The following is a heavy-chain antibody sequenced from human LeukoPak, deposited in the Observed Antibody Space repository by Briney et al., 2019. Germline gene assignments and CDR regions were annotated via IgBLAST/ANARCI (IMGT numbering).Heavy chain of an antibody. CDR2: TYYRSKWYN. D-gene: IGHD3-10*01. V-gene: IGHV6-1*01. Sequence: SGPGVVKPSQTLSLTCAISGDSVSSNSAAWNWIRQSPSRGLAWLGRTYYRSKWYNDYAVSVKSRITINPDTSKNQFSLQLNSVTPEDTAVYYCARGRPRLTYYYGSGSYLDYWGQGTLLTVST. J-gene: IGHJ4*02. CDR3: ARGRPRLTYYYGSGSYLDY. CDR1: GDSVSSNSAA.